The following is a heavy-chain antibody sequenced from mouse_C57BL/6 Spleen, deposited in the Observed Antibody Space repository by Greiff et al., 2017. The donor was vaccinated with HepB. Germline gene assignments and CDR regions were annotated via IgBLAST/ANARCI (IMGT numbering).Heavy chain of an antibody. V-gene: IGHV5-16*01. CDR2: INYDGSST. J-gene: IGHJ2*01. D-gene: IGHD1-1*01. Sequence: EVKLVESEGGLVQPGRSMKLSCTASGFTFSDYYMAWVRQVPEKGLEWVANINYDGSSTYYLDSLKSRFIISRDNAKNILYLQMSSLKSEDTATYYCAREGYYYGSSHYFDYWGQGTTLTVSS. CDR3: AREGYYYGSSHYFDY. CDR1: GFTFSDYY.